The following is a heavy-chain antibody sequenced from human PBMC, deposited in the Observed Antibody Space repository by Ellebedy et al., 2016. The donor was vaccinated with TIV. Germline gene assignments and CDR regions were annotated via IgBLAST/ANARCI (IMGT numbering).Heavy chain of an antibody. Sequence: ASVKVSXXASGHTFTSYYMHWVRQAPGQGLEWMGIINPSGGRTSYAQKFQGRVTMTRDTSTSTVYMELSSLRSEDTAVYYCAIRYSSGWSLGYWGQGTLVTVSS. D-gene: IGHD6-19*01. V-gene: IGHV1-46*01. CDR1: GHTFTSYY. CDR2: INPSGGRT. J-gene: IGHJ4*02. CDR3: AIRYSSGWSLGY.